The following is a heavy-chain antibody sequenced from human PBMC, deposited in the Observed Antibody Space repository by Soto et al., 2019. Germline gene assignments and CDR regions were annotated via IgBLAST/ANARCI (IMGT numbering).Heavy chain of an antibody. CDR2: IVVGSGNT. V-gene: IGHV1-58*01. CDR1: GFTFTSSA. Sequence: GASVKVSCKASGFTFTSSAVQWVRQARGQRLEWIGWIVVGSGNTNYAQKFQERVTITRDMSTSTAYMELSRLRSDDTAVYYCARGSEYCSSTSCYNYYYYMDVWGKGTTVTVSS. CDR3: ARGSEYCSSTSCYNYYYYMDV. J-gene: IGHJ6*03. D-gene: IGHD2-2*02.